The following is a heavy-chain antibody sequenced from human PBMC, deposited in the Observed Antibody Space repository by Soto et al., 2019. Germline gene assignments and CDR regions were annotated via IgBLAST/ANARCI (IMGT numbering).Heavy chain of an antibody. Sequence: GGSLSLSCAASGFTFSIYAMSWVRQAPGKGLEWVSAISGSGGSTYYADSVKGRFTISRDNSKNTLYLQMNSLRAEDTAVYYCAKYGSSGYYYFDYWGQGTLVTVSS. D-gene: IGHD3-22*01. V-gene: IGHV3-23*01. CDR3: AKYGSSGYYYFDY. J-gene: IGHJ4*02. CDR1: GFTFSIYA. CDR2: ISGSGGST.